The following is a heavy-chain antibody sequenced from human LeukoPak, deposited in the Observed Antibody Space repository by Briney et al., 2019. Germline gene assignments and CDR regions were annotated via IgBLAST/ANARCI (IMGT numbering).Heavy chain of an antibody. J-gene: IGHJ6*03. CDR3: AKDEVDTAMVPKYMDV. CDR1: GFTFSSYG. Sequence: GGSLRLSCAASGFTFSSYGMHWVRQAPGKGLEWVAFIRYDGSNKYYADSVKGRFTISRDNSKNTLYLQMNSLRAEDTAVYYCAKDEVDTAMVPKYMDVWGKGTTVTISS. D-gene: IGHD5-18*01. V-gene: IGHV3-30*02. CDR2: IRYDGSNK.